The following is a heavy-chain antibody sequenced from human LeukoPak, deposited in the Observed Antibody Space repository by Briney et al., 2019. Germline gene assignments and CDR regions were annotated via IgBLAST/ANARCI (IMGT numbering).Heavy chain of an antibody. V-gene: IGHV4-4*02. CDR2: IYHSGST. CDR3: ARAPSLYCSGGSCYQGAFDI. J-gene: IGHJ3*02. Sequence: SETLSLTCAVSGGSISSSNWWSWVRQPPGKGLEWIGEIYHSGSTNYNPSLKSRVTISVDKSKNQFSLKLSSVTAADTAVYYCARAPSLYCSGGSCYQGAFDIWGQGTMVTVSS. CDR1: GGSISSSNW. D-gene: IGHD2-15*01.